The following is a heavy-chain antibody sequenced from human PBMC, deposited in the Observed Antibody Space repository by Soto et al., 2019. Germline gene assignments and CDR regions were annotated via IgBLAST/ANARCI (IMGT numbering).Heavy chain of an antibody. J-gene: IGHJ4*02. V-gene: IGHV3-23*01. Sequence: EVQLLESGGGLVQPGGSLRLSCTASGFTFSSYAMNWVRQAPGKGLEWVSVISGSGDSTYYADSVKGRFTISRDNSKNTLYLQMKSLRAEDTAVYDCASRTSGWYFDYWGQGTVVTVSS. D-gene: IGHD6-19*01. CDR1: GFTFSSYA. CDR2: ISGSGDST. CDR3: ASRTSGWYFDY.